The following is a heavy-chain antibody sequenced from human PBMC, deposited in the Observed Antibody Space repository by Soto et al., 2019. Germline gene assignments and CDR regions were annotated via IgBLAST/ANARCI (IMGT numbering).Heavy chain of an antibody. D-gene: IGHD2-8*01. Sequence: QVQLVQSGAEVKKPGASVKVSCKASGYTFTSYGISWVRQAPGQGLEWMGWISAYNGNTNYAQKLQGRVTMTTDTSTSTAYMELRSLRSDDTAVYYCARDSPGVMVYAITPTGDYYGMDVWGQGTTVTVSS. V-gene: IGHV1-18*01. CDR2: ISAYNGNT. CDR1: GYTFTSYG. J-gene: IGHJ6*02. CDR3: ARDSPGVMVYAITPTGDYYGMDV.